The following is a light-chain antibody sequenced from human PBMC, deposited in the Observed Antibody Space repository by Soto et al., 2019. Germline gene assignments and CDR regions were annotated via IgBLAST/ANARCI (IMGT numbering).Light chain of an antibody. CDR1: QTISNIY. J-gene: IGKJ1*01. V-gene: IGKV3-20*01. CDR3: KQYGSSPTWT. Sequence: EIVLTQSPGTLSLSPGENVTLSCRASQTISNIYFAWYQQKPGQAPRLLVYDAARRATDVPDRFSGGASGTDITLTISRLEPEDFAVYYCKQYGSSPTWTFGQWTKVEIK. CDR2: DAA.